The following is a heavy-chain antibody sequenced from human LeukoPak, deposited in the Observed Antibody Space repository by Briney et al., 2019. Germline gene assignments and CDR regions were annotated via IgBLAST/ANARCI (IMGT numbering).Heavy chain of an antibody. D-gene: IGHD5-12*01. CDR1: GFTFGDYY. CDR3: ATHGGGGYDEDDAFNI. Sequence: GGSLRLSCAASGFTFGDYYMSWIRQAPGKGLEWISYITGTGVTIHYPDSVKGRFTISRDNAKNPLSLLMNSLRGEDTAVYYCATHGGGGYDEDDAFNIWGQGTMVTVSS. V-gene: IGHV3-11*01. J-gene: IGHJ3*02. CDR2: ITGTGVTI.